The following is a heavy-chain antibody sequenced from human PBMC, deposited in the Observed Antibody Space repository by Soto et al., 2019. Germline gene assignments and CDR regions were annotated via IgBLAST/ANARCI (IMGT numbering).Heavy chain of an antibody. Sequence: PSETVSLTCSVSGGSISSSSYYWGWIRQPPGKGLEWIGSIYYSGSTYYNPSLKSRVTISVDTSKNQFSLKLSSVTAADTAVYYCARVIVVVPAALNWFDPWGQGTLVTVSS. CDR3: ARVIVVVPAALNWFDP. V-gene: IGHV4-39*01. D-gene: IGHD2-2*01. J-gene: IGHJ5*02. CDR2: IYYSGST. CDR1: GGSISSSSYY.